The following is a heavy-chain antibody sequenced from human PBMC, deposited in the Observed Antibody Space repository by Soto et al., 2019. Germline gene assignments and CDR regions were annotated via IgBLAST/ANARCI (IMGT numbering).Heavy chain of an antibody. D-gene: IGHD3-22*01. CDR3: TTAYDSSGYYPYMYYFDY. J-gene: IGHJ4*02. CDR1: GFTFSNAW. V-gene: IGHV3-15*01. Sequence: VQLVESGGGLVKPGGSLRLSCAASGFTFSNAWMSWVRQAPGKGLEWVGRIKSKTDGGTTDYAAPVKGRFTISRDDSKNTLYLQMNSLKTEDTAVYYCTTAYDSSGYYPYMYYFDYWGQGTLVTVSS. CDR2: IKSKTDGGTT.